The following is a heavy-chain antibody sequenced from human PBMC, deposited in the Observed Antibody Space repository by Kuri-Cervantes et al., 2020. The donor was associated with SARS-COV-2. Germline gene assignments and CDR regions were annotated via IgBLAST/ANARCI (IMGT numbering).Heavy chain of an antibody. CDR2: ISHSGST. V-gene: IGHV4-34*01. CDR3: ARGEWDVVLD. CDR1: GGSLSGYY. Sequence: SETLSLTCAVYGGSLSGYYWSWIRQSPGKGLEWIGEISHSGSTNYNPPLKSRVTISLETSKNQFSLNLSSVTAADTAVYYCARGEWDVVLDWGQGTLVTVSS. D-gene: IGHD1-26*01. J-gene: IGHJ4*02.